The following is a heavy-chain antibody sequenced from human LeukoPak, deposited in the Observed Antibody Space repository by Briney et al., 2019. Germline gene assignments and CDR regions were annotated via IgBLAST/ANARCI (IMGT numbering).Heavy chain of an antibody. V-gene: IGHV3-23*01. J-gene: IGHJ4*02. CDR1: GFTFSSYA. CDR3: AKRGYYDSSGSMTFDY. CDR2: ISGSGGST. Sequence: GGSLRLSCAASGFTFSSYAMSWVRQAPGKGLEWVSAISGSGGSTYYADSVKGRFTISRDNSKNTLYLQMNSLRAEDTAVYYCAKRGYYDSSGSMTFDYWGQGTLVTVPS. D-gene: IGHD3-22*01.